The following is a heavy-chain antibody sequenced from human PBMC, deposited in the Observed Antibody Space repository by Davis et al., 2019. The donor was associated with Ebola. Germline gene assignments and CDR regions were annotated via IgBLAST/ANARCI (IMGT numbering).Heavy chain of an antibody. CDR1: GFTFSDFY. Sequence: GVSLKISCAASGFTFSDFYMSWVRQAPGQGLEWLAHINTDGSTITYAGSMKGRFTVSRDNAKNSLYLQMNSLRVDDTAVYYCVKGGGSLMTHWGQGTLVTVSS. D-gene: IGHD3-16*01. CDR2: INTDGSTI. CDR3: VKGGGSLMTH. V-gene: IGHV3-11*01. J-gene: IGHJ4*02.